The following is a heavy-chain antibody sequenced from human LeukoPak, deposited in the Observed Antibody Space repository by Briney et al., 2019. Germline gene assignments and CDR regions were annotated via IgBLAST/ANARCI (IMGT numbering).Heavy chain of an antibody. CDR2: IYYSGST. Sequence: SETLSLTCTVSGGSISSYYWSWIRQPPGKGLEWIGYIYYSGSTNYNPSLKSRVTISVDTSKSQFSLKLSSVTAADTAVYYCARAPHPYYDFWSGYYGGAFDIWGQGTMVTVSS. CDR1: GGSISSYY. CDR3: ARAPHPYYDFWSGYYGGAFDI. J-gene: IGHJ3*02. V-gene: IGHV4-59*01. D-gene: IGHD3-3*01.